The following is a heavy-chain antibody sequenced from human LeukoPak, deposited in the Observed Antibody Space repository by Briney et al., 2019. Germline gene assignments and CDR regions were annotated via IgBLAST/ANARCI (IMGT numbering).Heavy chain of an antibody. CDR1: GGSINTNSYY. V-gene: IGHV4-39*01. D-gene: IGHD6-25*01. CDR2: IFYSGST. CDR3: ARLDRGINAAHFDY. J-gene: IGHJ4*02. Sequence: SETLSLTCTVSGGSINTNSYYWGWIRQPPGKGLEYIGYIFYSGSTYYNPSLKSRVTISVDTSKDQFSLKLSSVTAADTAVYYCARLDRGINAAHFDYWGQGTLVTVSS.